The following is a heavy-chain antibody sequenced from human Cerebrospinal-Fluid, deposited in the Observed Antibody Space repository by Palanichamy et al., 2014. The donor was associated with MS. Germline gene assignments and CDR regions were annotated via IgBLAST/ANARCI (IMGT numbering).Heavy chain of an antibody. CDR3: AREYYYGSGTYYRGISYYYDGMDV. Sequence: EVQLVESGGGLVRPGGPVRLSCAASGFTFSQYSMNWVRLAPGKGLEWVSSISRSSGHAYYADSVRGRLTISRDNAKNSVYLQMNDVRAEDTAIYYCAREYYYGSGTYYRGISYYYDGMDVWGQGTTVTVSS. D-gene: IGHD3-10*01. J-gene: IGHJ6*02. CDR2: ISRSSGHA. CDR1: GFTFSQYS. V-gene: IGHV3-21*06.